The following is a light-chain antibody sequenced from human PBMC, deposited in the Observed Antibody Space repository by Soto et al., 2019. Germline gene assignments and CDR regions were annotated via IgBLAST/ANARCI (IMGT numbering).Light chain of an antibody. CDR3: QQYYNWPT. Sequence: EIVMTQSPATLSVSPGERVTLSCRASQTISSNLAWYQQKPGQAPRLLIYATSTRATGIPARFSGSGSGTEFTLTISSLQSEDFAVYYCQQYYNWPTFGQGTKVDI. CDR1: QTISSN. J-gene: IGKJ1*01. CDR2: ATS. V-gene: IGKV3-15*01.